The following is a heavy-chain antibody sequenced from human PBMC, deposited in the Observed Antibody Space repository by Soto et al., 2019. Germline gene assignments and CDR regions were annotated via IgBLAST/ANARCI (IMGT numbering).Heavy chain of an antibody. CDR1: GGSISSGGYY. D-gene: IGHD3-10*01. V-gene: IGHV4-31*03. CDR3: ARVPILLWFGELLSYGMDV. J-gene: IGHJ6*02. Sequence: SETLSLTCTVSGGSISSGGYYWSWIRQHPGKGLDWIGYIYYSGSTYYNPSLKSRVTISVDTSKNQFSLKLSSVTAADTAVYYCARVPILLWFGELLSYGMDVWGQGTMVTVSS. CDR2: IYYSGST.